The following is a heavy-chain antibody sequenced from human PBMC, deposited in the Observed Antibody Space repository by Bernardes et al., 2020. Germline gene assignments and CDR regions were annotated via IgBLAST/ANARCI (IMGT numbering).Heavy chain of an antibody. D-gene: IGHD6-13*01. CDR2: ISSSSSYI. CDR1: EFTVSSYR. V-gene: IGHV3-21*01. J-gene: IGHJ6*02. Sequence: GGCLSIPSKANEFTVSSYRMNWVRPAKGKGLEWISSISSSSSYIYYADSVKGRFTISRDNAKNSLYLQMNSLRAEDTAVYYCARERSSSWYIPYYYYGMDVWGQGTTVTVSS. CDR3: ARERSSSWYIPYYYYGMDV.